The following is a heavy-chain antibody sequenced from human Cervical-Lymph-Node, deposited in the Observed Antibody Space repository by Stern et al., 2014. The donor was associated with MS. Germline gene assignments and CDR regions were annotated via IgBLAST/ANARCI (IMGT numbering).Heavy chain of an antibody. CDR1: GYSFADYD. Sequence: QMQLVQSGAEVKKPGASVRVSCKASGYSFADYDIHWVRQAPGQRHEWMGRIDPKSGDTEYAQKLRGRVTMTRDTSISTVYMALSRLRSDDSAVYYCARRYSGYVMAKYFDYWGQGNLVTVSS. V-gene: IGHV1-2*06. J-gene: IGHJ4*02. CDR2: IDPKSGDT. D-gene: IGHD5-12*01. CDR3: ARRYSGYVMAKYFDY.